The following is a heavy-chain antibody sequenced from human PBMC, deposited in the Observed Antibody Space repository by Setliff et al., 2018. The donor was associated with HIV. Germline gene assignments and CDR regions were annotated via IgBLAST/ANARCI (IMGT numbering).Heavy chain of an antibody. V-gene: IGHV1-2*02. CDR2: INPNSDVA. CDR1: GYMFTDYY. Sequence: ASVKVSCKASGYMFTDYYIHWVRQAPGQGLEWMGWINPNSDVANYAQKLQGRVTMTTDTSTSTAYMELRSLRSDDTAVYYCARDQEWLVDYYYGMDVWGQGTTVTVSS. J-gene: IGHJ6*02. D-gene: IGHD6-19*01. CDR3: ARDQEWLVDYYYGMDV.